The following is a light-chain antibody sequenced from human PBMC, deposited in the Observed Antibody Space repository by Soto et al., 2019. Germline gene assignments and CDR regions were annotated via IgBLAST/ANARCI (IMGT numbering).Light chain of an antibody. CDR1: QGITSY. V-gene: IGKV1-9*01. Sequence: IQVTQSPSSLSASVGDRVTITCRASQGITSYLAWYQQKPGKAPKLLIYAASALQTGVSSRFSGSGYGTDFALTISNLQPEDLATYFCQQLYSYPLTFGGGTTVEF. CDR3: QQLYSYPLT. CDR2: AAS. J-gene: IGKJ4*01.